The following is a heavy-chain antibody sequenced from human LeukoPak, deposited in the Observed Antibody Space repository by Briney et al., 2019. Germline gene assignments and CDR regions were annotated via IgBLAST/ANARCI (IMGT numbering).Heavy chain of an antibody. Sequence: SETLSLTCTVSGGSISSYYWSWIRQPPGKGLEWIGYIYYSGSTNYNPSLKSRVTISIDTSKNQFSLKLSSVTAADTAVYYCARDQTSKGDAFDIWGQGTMVTVSS. CDR2: IYYSGST. V-gene: IGHV4-59*01. J-gene: IGHJ3*02. CDR1: GGSISSYY. CDR3: ARDQTSKGDAFDI.